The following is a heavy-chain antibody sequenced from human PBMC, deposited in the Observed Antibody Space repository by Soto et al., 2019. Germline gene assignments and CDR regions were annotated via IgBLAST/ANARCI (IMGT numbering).Heavy chain of an antibody. CDR3: ARVSAAGTLYYFDY. CDR2: ISSSGSTI. CDR1: GFTFSDYY. D-gene: IGHD6-13*01. Sequence: GGSLRLSCAASGFTFSDYYMSWIRQAPGKGLEWVSYISSSGSTIYYADSVKGRFTISRDNAKNSLYLQMNSLRAEDTAVYYCARVSAAGTLYYFDYWGQGTLVTVSS. J-gene: IGHJ4*02. V-gene: IGHV3-11*01.